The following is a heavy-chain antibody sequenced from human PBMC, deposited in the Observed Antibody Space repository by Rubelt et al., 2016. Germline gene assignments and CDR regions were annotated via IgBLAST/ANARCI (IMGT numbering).Heavy chain of an antibody. Sequence: EVQLVESGGGLVQPGGSLRLSCAASGFTFSSYAMSWVRQAPGKGLEWVSAISGGSGSTYYADSVKGRFTISGDNSKNTLYLQMNSLRAGDEAAYYGAGGGGSGSSSWYYDYGGQGTLVTVSS. V-gene: IGHV3-23*04. CDR3: AGGGGSGSSSWYYDY. D-gene: IGHD6-13*01. CDR1: GFTFSSYA. CDR2: ISGGSGST. J-gene: IGHJ4*02.